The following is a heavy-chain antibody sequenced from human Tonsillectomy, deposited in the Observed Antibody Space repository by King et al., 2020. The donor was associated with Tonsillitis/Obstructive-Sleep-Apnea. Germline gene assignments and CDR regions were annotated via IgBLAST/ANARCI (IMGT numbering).Heavy chain of an antibody. V-gene: IGHV4-34*01. Sequence: VQLQQWGAGLLKPSETLSLTCAVYGGSFSGYYWSWIRQPPGKGLEWIGEINHSGSTNYNPSLKSRVTISVDTSKNQFSLKLSSVTAADTAGDYCARATRRYSGYERYGGYYFDYWGQGTLVTVSS. D-gene: IGHD5-12*01. CDR3: ARATRRYSGYERYGGYYFDY. CDR1: GGSFSGYY. J-gene: IGHJ4*02. CDR2: INHSGST.